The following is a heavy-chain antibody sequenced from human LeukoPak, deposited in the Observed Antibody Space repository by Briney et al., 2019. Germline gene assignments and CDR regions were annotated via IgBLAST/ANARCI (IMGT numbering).Heavy chain of an antibody. D-gene: IGHD4-17*01. CDR3: ARAGATVTRDAFDI. J-gene: IGHJ3*02. CDR2: IYTSGST. Sequence: SETLSLTCTVSGGSISSGSYYWSWIRPPAGKGLEWIGRIYTSGSTNYNPSLKSRVTISVDTSKDQFSLKLSSVTAADTAVYYCARAGATVTRDAFDIWGQGTMVTVSS. V-gene: IGHV4-61*02. CDR1: GGSISSGSYY.